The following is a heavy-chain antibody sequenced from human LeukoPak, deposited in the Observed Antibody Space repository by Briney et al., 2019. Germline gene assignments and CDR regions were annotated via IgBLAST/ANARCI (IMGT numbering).Heavy chain of an antibody. D-gene: IGHD2-15*01. J-gene: IGHJ4*02. Sequence: GRSLRLSCAASGFTFSSYSMNWVRQAPGKGLEWVSSISSSSSYIYYADSVKGRFTISRDNAKNSLYLQMNSLRAEDTAVYYCARDCSGGSCYYSMAFDYWGQGTLVTVSS. CDR2: ISSSSSYI. V-gene: IGHV3-21*01. CDR1: GFTFSSYS. CDR3: ARDCSGGSCYYSMAFDY.